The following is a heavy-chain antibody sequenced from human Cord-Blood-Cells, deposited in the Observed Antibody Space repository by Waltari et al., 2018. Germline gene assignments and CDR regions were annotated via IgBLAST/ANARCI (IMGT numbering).Heavy chain of an antibody. V-gene: IGHV2-5*01. CDR1: GFSLSPIGPG. Sequence: QVTFKQAGPTLVKPTQTLTLTCTFSGFSLSPIGPGVGWLRQPPGKALEWLALIYWNDDKRYSPSLKSRLTITKDTSKNQVVLTMTNMDPVDTATYYCAHWFLEWLGRNWLDPWGQGTLVTVSS. CDR3: AHWFLEWLGRNWLDP. CDR2: IYWNDDK. J-gene: IGHJ5*02. D-gene: IGHD3-3*01.